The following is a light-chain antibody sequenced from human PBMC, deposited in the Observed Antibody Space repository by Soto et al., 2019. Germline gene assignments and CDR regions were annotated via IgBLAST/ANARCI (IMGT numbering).Light chain of an antibody. V-gene: IGKV1-27*01. CDR2: AAS. Sequence: DIQMTQSPSSLSASVGDRVTITCRTSQDISNYIAWYQQKPGKVPKLLIYAASTLQSGVPSRFSGGGAGTDLSLTISSLQPEDVATYYCQKYNSAPHTFGGGTKVEIQ. CDR3: QKYNSAPHT. CDR1: QDISNY. J-gene: IGKJ4*01.